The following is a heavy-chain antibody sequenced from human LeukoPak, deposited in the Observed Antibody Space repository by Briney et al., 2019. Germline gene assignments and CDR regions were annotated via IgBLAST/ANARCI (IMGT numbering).Heavy chain of an antibody. D-gene: IGHD6-13*01. J-gene: IGHJ6*03. CDR1: GGTFSSYA. V-gene: IGHV1-69*13. CDR2: IIPIFGTA. CDR3: ARDLRGQSIAAAGTAARAQRGYYYMDV. Sequence: SVKVSCKASGGTFSSYAISWVRQAPGQGLEWMGGIIPIFGTANYAHKFQGRVTITADESTSTAYMELSSLRSEETAVYYCARDLRGQSIAAAGTAARAQRGYYYMDVWGKGTTVTVSS.